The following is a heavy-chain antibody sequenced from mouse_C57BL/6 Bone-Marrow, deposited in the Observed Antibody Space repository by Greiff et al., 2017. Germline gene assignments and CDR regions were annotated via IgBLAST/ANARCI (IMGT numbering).Heavy chain of an antibody. CDR1: GYTFTSYG. J-gene: IGHJ3*01. CDR3: ARETAQAPFAY. D-gene: IGHD3-2*02. CDR2: IYPRSGNP. V-gene: IGHV1-81*01. Sequence: QVHVKQSGAELARPGASVKLSCKASGYTFTSYGLSWVKQRTGQGLEWIGEIYPRSGNPYYNAKFKGKATLTADKSSSTAYMELRSLTSEDSAVYFCARETAQAPFAYWGQGTLVTVSA.